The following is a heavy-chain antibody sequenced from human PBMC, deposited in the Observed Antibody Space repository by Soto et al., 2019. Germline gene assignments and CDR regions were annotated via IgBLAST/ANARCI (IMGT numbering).Heavy chain of an antibody. J-gene: IGHJ4*02. D-gene: IGHD7-27*01. CDR2: INSDGSST. CDR3: ARMGLWGKLTEL. V-gene: IGHV3-74*01. Sequence: PGWSLILSCAASGFTFSSYWMHWVRQAPGKGLVWVSRINSDGSSTSYADSVKGRFTISRDNAKSTLYLQMNSLRAEDTAVYYCARMGLWGKLTELWGQGTSVTV. CDR1: GFTFSSYW.